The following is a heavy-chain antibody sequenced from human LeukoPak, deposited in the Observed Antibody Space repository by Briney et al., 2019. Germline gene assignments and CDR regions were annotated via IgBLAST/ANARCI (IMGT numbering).Heavy chain of an antibody. CDR2: IYYSGST. V-gene: IGHV4-59*08. CDR3: ARLFTGSSWYSIYYFDY. D-gene: IGHD6-13*01. CDR1: GGSISSYY. J-gene: IGHJ4*02. Sequence: SETLSLTCTVSGGSISSYYWSWIRQPPGKGLEWIGYIYYSGSTNYNPSLKSRVTISVDTSKNQFPLKLSSVTAADTAVYYCARLFTGSSWYSIYYFDYWGQGTLVTVSS.